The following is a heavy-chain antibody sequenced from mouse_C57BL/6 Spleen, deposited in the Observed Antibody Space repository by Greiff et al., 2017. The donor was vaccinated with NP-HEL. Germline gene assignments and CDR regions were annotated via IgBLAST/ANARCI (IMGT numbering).Heavy chain of an antibody. V-gene: IGHV14-3*01. Sequence: VHVKQSVAELVRPGASVKLSCTASGFNIKNTYMHWVKQRPEQGLEWIGRIDPANGNTKYAPKFQGKATITADTSSNTAYLQLSSLTSEDTAIYYCAGVRVLTGPHFDYWGQGTTLTVSS. D-gene: IGHD4-1*01. J-gene: IGHJ2*01. CDR3: AGVRVLTGPHFDY. CDR2: IDPANGNT. CDR1: GFNIKNTY.